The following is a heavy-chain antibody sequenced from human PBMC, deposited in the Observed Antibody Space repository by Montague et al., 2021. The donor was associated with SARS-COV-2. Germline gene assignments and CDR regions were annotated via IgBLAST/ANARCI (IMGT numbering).Heavy chain of an antibody. J-gene: IGHJ6*02. CDR1: GFTFSSYS. CDR2: ISSSSSYI. D-gene: IGHD3-10*01. V-gene: IGHV3-21*01. Sequence: SLRLSCAASGFTFSSYSMNWVRQAPGKGLEWVSSISSSSSYIYYADSVKGRFTISRDNAKNSLYMQMNSLRAEDTAVYYCARVEGASLLWFGELLYLGGMDVWGQGTTGTVSS. CDR3: ARVEGASLLWFGELLYLGGMDV.